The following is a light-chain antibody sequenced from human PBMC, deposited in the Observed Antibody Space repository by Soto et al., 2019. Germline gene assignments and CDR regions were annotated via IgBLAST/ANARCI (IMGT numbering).Light chain of an antibody. V-gene: IGKV1-5*03. J-gene: IGKJ1*01. CDR3: QQYNSYRA. CDR2: KAS. CDR1: ESIDSW. Sequence: DIQMTQSPSTLSASVGDRVTITCRASESIDSWLAWHQQKPGRAPKLLISKASSLESGVPSRFSGSGSGTEFTLTISSLQPDDFATYYCQQYNSYRAFAQGTKVEL.